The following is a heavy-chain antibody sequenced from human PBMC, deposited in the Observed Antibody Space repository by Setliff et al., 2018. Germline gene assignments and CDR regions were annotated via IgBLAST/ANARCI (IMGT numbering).Heavy chain of an antibody. CDR1: RFTFSNYW. J-gene: IGHJ5*02. CDR3: AKVGVLGVFLVFDP. V-gene: IGHV3-7*01. CDR2: IKEDGSEK. Sequence: PGGSLRLSCAASRFTFSNYWMSWVRQAPGKGLEWVANIKEDGSEKYYVDSVKGRFTVSRDIPKNTLYLQMNSLRVEDTAIYYCAKVGVLGVFLVFDPWGQGTLVTVSS. D-gene: IGHD3-16*01.